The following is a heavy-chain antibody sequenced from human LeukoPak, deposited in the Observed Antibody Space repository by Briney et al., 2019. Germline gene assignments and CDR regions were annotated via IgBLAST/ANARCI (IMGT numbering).Heavy chain of an antibody. D-gene: IGHD1-26*01. Sequence: GRSLRLSCVTSGFTFNIYAMHWVRQAPGKGLEWVSVIYSGGSTYYADSVKGRFTISRDNSKNTLYLQMNSLRAEDTAVYYCAKVAEVGATGYYYYMDVWGKGTTVTISS. CDR3: AKVAEVGATGYYYYMDV. V-gene: IGHV3-66*01. CDR1: GFTFNIYA. CDR2: IYSGGST. J-gene: IGHJ6*03.